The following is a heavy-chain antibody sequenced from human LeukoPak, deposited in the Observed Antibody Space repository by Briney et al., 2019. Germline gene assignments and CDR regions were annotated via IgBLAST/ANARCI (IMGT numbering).Heavy chain of an antibody. J-gene: IGHJ4*02. V-gene: IGHV1-58*02. CDR3: ARTKPPDVYGDYGSFDY. D-gene: IGHD4-17*01. CDR1: GFTFTSSA. CDR2: IVVGSGNT. Sequence: GASVKVSCKASGFTFTSSAMQWVRQARGQRLEWIGWIVVGSGNTNYAQKFQERVTITRDMSTSTAYMELSSLRSEDTAVYYCARTKPPDVYGDYGSFDYWGQGTLVTVSS.